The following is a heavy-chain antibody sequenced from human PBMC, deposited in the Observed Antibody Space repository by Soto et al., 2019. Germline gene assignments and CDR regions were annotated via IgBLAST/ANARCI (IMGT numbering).Heavy chain of an antibody. D-gene: IGHD6-19*01. CDR2: MNPNSGNT. J-gene: IGHJ6*02. Sequence: ASVKVSCKASGYTFTSYDINWVRQATGQGLEWMGWMNPNSGNTGYAQKFQGRVTMTRNTSISTAYMELSSLRSEDTAVYYCAKDGSGWHSGVYYGMAVWGQGTTVTV. CDR3: AKDGSGWHSGVYYGMAV. CDR1: GYTFTSYD. V-gene: IGHV1-8*01.